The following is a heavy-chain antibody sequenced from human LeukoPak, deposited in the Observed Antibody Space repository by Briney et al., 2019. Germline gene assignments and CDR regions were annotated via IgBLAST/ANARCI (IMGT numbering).Heavy chain of an antibody. Sequence: SGFTXXXYSMNWDRQAPGKGLXWVSSISSGSSYIYYADSVKGRFTISRDXAKNSLYLQMNRLRAEDTAVYYXXXXXXXXXSSAPHGYWGQGTLVTVSS. CDR1: GFTXXXYS. D-gene: IGHD3-22*01. CDR3: XXXXXXXXSSAPHGY. J-gene: IGHJ4*02. V-gene: IGHV3-21*01. CDR2: ISSGSSYI.